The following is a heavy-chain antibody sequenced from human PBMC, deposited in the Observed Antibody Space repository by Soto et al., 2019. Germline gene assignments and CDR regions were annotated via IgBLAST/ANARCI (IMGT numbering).Heavy chain of an antibody. J-gene: IGHJ3*02. Sequence: LRLSCAASGFTFSNAWMNWVRQAPGKGLEWVGRIKSKTDGGTTDYAAPVKGRFTISRDDSKNTLYLQMNSLKTEDTAVYYCTTGGPFRVAPGTPKDAFDIWGQGTMVTVSS. CDR1: GFTFSNAW. CDR2: IKSKTDGGTT. D-gene: IGHD1-1*01. V-gene: IGHV3-15*07. CDR3: TTGGPFRVAPGTPKDAFDI.